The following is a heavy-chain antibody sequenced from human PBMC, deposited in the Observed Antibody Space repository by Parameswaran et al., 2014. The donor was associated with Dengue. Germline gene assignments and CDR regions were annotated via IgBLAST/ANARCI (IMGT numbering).Heavy chain of an antibody. V-gene: IGHV4-59*08. D-gene: IGHD3-16*01. J-gene: IGHJ6*02. CDR3: ARGGETIMDPWNYYYYGMDV. Sequence: WIRQPPGKGLEWIGYIYYSGSTNYNPSLKSRVTISVDTSKNQFSLKLSSVTAADTAVYYCARGGETIMDPWNYYYYGMDVWGQGTTVTVSS. CDR2: IYYSGST.